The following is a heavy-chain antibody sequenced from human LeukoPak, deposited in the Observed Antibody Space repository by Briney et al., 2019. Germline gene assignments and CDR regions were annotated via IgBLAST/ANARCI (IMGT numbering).Heavy chain of an antibody. CDR3: AKIQYSSSCYWFDP. D-gene: IGHD6-6*01. CDR2: ISGSGGST. J-gene: IGHJ5*02. V-gene: IGHV3-23*01. CDR1: GFTFSSYA. Sequence: GGSLRLSCAASGFTFSSYAMSWVRQAPGKGLEWASAISGSGGSTYYADSVKGRFTISRDNSKNTLYLQMNSLRAEDTAVYYCAKIQYSSSCYWFDPWGQGTLVTVSS.